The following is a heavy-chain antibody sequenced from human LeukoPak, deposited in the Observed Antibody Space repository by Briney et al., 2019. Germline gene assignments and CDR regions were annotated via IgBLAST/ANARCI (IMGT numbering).Heavy chain of an antibody. Sequence: PSQTLSLTCIVSGGSISSGGYYWSWIRQHPGKGLEWIGYIYYNGNTYYNPSLKSRVSISKDTSKNHFSPKLSSVTAADTAVYYCARAVTSYYFDYWGQGTLVTVSS. V-gene: IGHV4-31*03. J-gene: IGHJ4*02. CDR2: IYYNGNT. CDR3: ARAVTSYYFDY. D-gene: IGHD4-17*01. CDR1: GGSISSGGYY.